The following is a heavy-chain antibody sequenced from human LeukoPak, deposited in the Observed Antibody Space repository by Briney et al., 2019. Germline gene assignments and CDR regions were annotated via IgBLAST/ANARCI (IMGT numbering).Heavy chain of an antibody. CDR1: GGSIISGTFY. CDR2: VFSSGST. CDR3: ARAVRDGNNYDGTFGY. Sequence: SQTLSLTCTVSGGSIISGTFYWSWIRQPAGKGLEYIGRVFSSGSTNYNPSLKSRVTISVDTSKNQFSLKLNSLTAADTAVYYCARAVRDGNNYDGTFGYWGQGTLVTVSS. J-gene: IGHJ4*02. D-gene: IGHD5-24*01. V-gene: IGHV4-61*02.